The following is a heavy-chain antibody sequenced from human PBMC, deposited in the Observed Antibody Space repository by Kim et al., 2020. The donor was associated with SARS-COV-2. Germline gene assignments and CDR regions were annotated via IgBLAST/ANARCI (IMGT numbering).Heavy chain of an antibody. J-gene: IGHJ4*02. V-gene: IGHV3-30*01. Sequence: VDHVKGRITITRDNSKNTLYLQRNGLRAEDTAVYYCAGGTTDYGDYVLAYWGQGTLVTVSS. D-gene: IGHD4-17*01. CDR3: AGGTTDYGDYVLAY.